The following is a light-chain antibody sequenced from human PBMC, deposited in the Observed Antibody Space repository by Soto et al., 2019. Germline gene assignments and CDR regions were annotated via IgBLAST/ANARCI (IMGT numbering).Light chain of an antibody. V-gene: IGKV4-1*01. Sequence: DIVLTQSPDSLAISLGERATINCKSSQSVLYSPNNRNYLAWYQQKPGQPPKLLIYWASTRESGVPDRFSGSGSGTDFTLTISSLQAEDVAVYYCQQYLNTFLTFGGGTNVEIK. CDR3: QQYLNTFLT. J-gene: IGKJ4*01. CDR1: QSVLYSPNNRNY. CDR2: WAS.